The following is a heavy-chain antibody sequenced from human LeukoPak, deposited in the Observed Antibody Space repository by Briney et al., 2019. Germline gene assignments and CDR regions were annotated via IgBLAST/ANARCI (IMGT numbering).Heavy chain of an antibody. J-gene: IGHJ4*02. CDR3: ARDRPHRWSGYSGY. D-gene: IGHD3-3*01. V-gene: IGHV4-34*01. Sequence: SETLSLTCAVSGGSFSSYYWSWIRQPPGKGLEWIGEINHSGSTNYNPSLKSRVTMSVDTSKNQFSLKLSSVTAADTAVYYCARDRPHRWSGYSGYWGQGTLVTVSS. CDR2: INHSGST. CDR1: GGSFSSYY.